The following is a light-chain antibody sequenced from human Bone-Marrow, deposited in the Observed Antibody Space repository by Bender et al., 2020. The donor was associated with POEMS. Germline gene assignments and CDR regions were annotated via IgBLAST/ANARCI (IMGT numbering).Light chain of an antibody. V-gene: IGLV1-51*01. CDR1: SSNVGNNY. CDR3: GTWDSSLSAVV. CDR2: EDN. J-gene: IGLJ2*01. Sequence: QSVLTQPPSVSATPGQKVTISCSGSSSNVGNNYVSWYRQLPGTAPKLLIYEDNKRPSGIPDRVSGSKSGTSATLGITGLQTGDEADYYCGTWDSSLSAVVFGGGTKLTV.